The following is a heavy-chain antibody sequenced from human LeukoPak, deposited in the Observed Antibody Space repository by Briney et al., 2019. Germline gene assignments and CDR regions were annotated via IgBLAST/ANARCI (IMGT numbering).Heavy chain of an antibody. J-gene: IGHJ4*02. CDR3: ARTAPSGGDFFDY. D-gene: IGHD3-16*01. Sequence: SETLSLTCTVSGGSVTNYYWSWIRQSPGGGLEWIGYIYYSGSTNYNPSLKSRVTISVDTSKDQFSLKLSSVTTADTAVYFCARTAPSGGDFFDYWGQGTLVTVSS. CDR2: IYYSGST. V-gene: IGHV4-59*02. CDR1: GGSVTNYY.